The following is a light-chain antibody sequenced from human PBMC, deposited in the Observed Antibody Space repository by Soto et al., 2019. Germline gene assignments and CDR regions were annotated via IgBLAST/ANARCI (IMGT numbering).Light chain of an antibody. CDR2: AAS. Sequence: DIQMTQSPSSVSASVGDTINITCRASHDIKKWLAWYQQKPGKAPKVLIYAASNLESGVSPRLSGSGAGTEFSLTISSLQTEDFATYFCHQASSFPYTFGPGTKVDIK. CDR1: HDIKKW. J-gene: IGKJ3*01. CDR3: HQASSFPYT. V-gene: IGKV1-12*01.